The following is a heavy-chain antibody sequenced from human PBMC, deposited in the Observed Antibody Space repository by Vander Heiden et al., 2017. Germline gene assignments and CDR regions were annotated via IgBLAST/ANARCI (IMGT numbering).Heavy chain of an antibody. V-gene: IGHV3-53*01. J-gene: IGHJ6*02. Sequence: EVQLVESGGGLIQPGGSLRLSCAASGFTVSSNYMSWVRQAPGKGLEWVSVIYSGGSTYYADSVKGRFTISRDNSKNTLYLQMNSLRAEDTAVYYCARGPGGYDSSGYYSYYYYGMDVWGQGTTVTVSS. CDR3: ARGPGGYDSSGYYSYYYYGMDV. CDR2: IYSGGST. CDR1: GFTVSSNY. D-gene: IGHD3-22*01.